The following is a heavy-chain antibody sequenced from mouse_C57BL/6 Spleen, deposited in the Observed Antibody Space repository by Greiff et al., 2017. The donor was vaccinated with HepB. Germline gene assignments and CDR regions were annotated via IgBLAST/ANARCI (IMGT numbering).Heavy chain of an antibody. CDR1: GYTFTDYE. D-gene: IGHD1-1*01. CDR2: IDPETGGT. V-gene: IGHV1-15*01. J-gene: IGHJ2*01. Sequence: SGAELVRPGASVTLSCKASGYTFTDYEMHWVKQTPVHGLEWIGAIDPETGGTAYNQKFKGKAILTADKSSSTAYMELRSLTSEDSAVYYCTRVGVITTVVAPYYFDYWGQGTTLTVSS. CDR3: TRVGVITTVVAPYYFDY.